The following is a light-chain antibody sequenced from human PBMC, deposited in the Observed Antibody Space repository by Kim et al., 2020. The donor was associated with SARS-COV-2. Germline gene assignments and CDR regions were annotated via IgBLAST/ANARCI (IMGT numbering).Light chain of an antibody. CDR3: QQYSSSPAT. Sequence: SPGERATLPGRASQSISSNSLAWCQQKPGQAPRLLIYGASSRATGIPDRFSGSGSGTDFTLTITRLEPEDFAVYYCQQYSSSPATFGQGTKVDIK. V-gene: IGKV3-20*01. CDR1: QSISSNS. J-gene: IGKJ1*01. CDR2: GAS.